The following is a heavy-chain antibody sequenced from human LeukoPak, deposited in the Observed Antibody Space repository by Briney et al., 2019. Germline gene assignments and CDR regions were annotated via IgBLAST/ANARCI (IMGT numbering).Heavy chain of an antibody. Sequence: PGGSLRLSCAASGFTFSSYSMNWVRQAPGKGLEWVSSISSSSSYIYYADSVKGRFTISRDNAKNSLYLQMNSLRAEDTAVHYCARVPQSQYDYGDYLFDYWGQGTLVTVSS. J-gene: IGHJ4*02. CDR1: GFTFSSYS. D-gene: IGHD4-17*01. CDR3: ARVPQSQYDYGDYLFDY. CDR2: ISSSSSYI. V-gene: IGHV3-21*01.